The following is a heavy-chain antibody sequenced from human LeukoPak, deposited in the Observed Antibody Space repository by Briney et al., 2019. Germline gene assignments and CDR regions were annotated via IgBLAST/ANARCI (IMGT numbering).Heavy chain of an antibody. CDR1: GFTFSSYN. J-gene: IGHJ6*02. CDR2: SSSSSGTI. V-gene: IGHV3-48*02. CDR3: ARAVIPYYYYGMDV. D-gene: IGHD2-21*01. Sequence: GGSLRLSCAASGFTFSSYNMIWVRQAPGKGLEWVSYSSSSSGTIYYADSVKGRFTISRDNAENSLYLQMNSLRDEDTAVYYCARAVIPYYYYGMDVWGQGTTVTVSS.